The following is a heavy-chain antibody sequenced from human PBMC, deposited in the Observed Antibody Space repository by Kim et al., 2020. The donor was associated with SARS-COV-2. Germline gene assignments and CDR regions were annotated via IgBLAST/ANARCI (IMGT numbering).Heavy chain of an antibody. CDR1: GFTFGDYA. D-gene: IGHD6-13*01. CDR3: TSTYPGIAAAGKDY. J-gene: IGHJ4*02. CDR2: IRSKAYGGTT. V-gene: IGHV3-49*03. Sequence: GGSLRLSCTASGFTFGDYAMSWFRQAPGKGLEWVGFIRSKAYGGTTEYAASVKGRFTISRDDSKSIAYLQMNSLKTEDTAVYYCTSTYPGIAAAGKDYWGQGTLVTVSS.